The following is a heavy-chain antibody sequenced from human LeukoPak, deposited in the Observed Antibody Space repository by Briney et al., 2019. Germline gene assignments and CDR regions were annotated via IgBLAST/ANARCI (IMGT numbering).Heavy chain of an antibody. D-gene: IGHD3-10*01. Sequence: GRSLRLSCAASGFTFSSYAMSWVSQDPGRGLEWVSAISGSGGSTYYADSVKGRFTISRDNSKNTLYMQMNSLRAEDPAVYYCAKVPSMVREEDFDYWGQGTLVTVSS. CDR3: AKVPSMVREEDFDY. J-gene: IGHJ4*02. CDR1: GFTFSSYA. CDR2: ISGSGGST. V-gene: IGHV3-23*01.